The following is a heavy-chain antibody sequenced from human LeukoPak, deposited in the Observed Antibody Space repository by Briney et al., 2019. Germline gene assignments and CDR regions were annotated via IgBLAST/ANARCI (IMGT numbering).Heavy chain of an antibody. CDR1: GFTFSSYG. CDR3: VREGGSDWYSGWFDP. D-gene: IGHD6-19*01. CDR2: INWNGGST. V-gene: IGHV3-20*04. J-gene: IGHJ5*02. Sequence: PGGSLRLSCAASGFTFSSYGMHWVRQAPGKGLEWVSGINWNGGSTGYADSVEGRFTISRDNSKNTLYLQMNSLRVEDTAVYYCVREGGSDWYSGWFDPWGQGTLVTVSS.